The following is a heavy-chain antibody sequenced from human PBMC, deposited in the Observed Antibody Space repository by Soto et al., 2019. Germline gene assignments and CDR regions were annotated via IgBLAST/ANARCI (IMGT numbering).Heavy chain of an antibody. CDR2: IIPIFGTA. CDR1: GGTFSSYA. Sequence: SVKVSCKASGGTFSSYAISWVRQAPGQGFEWMGGIIPIFGTANYAQKFQGRVTITADESTSTAYMELSSLRSEDTAVYYCARDGRSRGYSYGYDYWGQGTLVTVSS. D-gene: IGHD5-18*01. CDR3: ARDGRSRGYSYGYDY. V-gene: IGHV1-69*13. J-gene: IGHJ4*02.